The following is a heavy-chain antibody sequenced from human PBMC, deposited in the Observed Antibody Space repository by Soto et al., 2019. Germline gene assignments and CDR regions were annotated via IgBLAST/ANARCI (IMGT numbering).Heavy chain of an antibody. J-gene: IGHJ3*02. CDR1: GFTFSNYG. Sequence: QVQLVESGGGVVQPGRSLRLSCAASGFTFSNYGMHWVRQAPGKGLEWVAVISYDGSNKYYADSVKGRFTISRDNXKNTLYLQMNSLRAEDTAVYYCAKDLSRTSDAFDIWGQGTLVTVSS. CDR2: ISYDGSNK. CDR3: AKDLSRTSDAFDI. V-gene: IGHV3-30*18.